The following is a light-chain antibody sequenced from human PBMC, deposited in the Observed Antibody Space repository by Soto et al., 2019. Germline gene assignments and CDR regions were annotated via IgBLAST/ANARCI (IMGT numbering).Light chain of an antibody. CDR1: QSLATNY. Sequence: EIVLMQSPGTLSLSPGERATLSCGTSQSLATNYLAWYQQKPGQAPRLLIYDASSRATGIPDRFSGSGSGTDFTLTISRLEPEDFALYFCQQYDTSPWTFGQGTKVDIK. J-gene: IGKJ1*01. CDR2: DAS. CDR3: QQYDTSPWT. V-gene: IGKV3-20*01.